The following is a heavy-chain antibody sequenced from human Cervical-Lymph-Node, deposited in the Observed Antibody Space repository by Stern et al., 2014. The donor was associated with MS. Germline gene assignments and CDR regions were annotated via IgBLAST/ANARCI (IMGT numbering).Heavy chain of an antibody. D-gene: IGHD5-12*01. CDR2: MSTEGSNK. Sequence: VQLVESGGGVVQPGRSLRLSCAASGFTFSSYGMHWVRQAPGKGLEWVAVMSTEGSNKHYADSVKGRFTISRDNSKNTLFLQMDSLKAEDTAVYYCAKGKGYSGYDVGYYYGMDVWGQGTTVIVSS. CDR1: GFTFSSYG. V-gene: IGHV3-30*18. J-gene: IGHJ6*02. CDR3: AKGKGYSGYDVGYYYGMDV.